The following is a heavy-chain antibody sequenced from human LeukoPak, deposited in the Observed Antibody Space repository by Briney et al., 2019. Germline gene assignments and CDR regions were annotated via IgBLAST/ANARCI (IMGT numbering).Heavy chain of an antibody. CDR2: ITGRSSTI. CDR1: GFTFSSYS. J-gene: IGHJ3*02. V-gene: IGHV3-48*04. Sequence: GGSLRLSCAASGFTFSSYSMNRVRQAPGKGLEWVSYITGRSSTIYYADSVKGRFTISRDNAKNSLYLHMNSLRAEDTAVYYCARDDNYGFAFDIWGQGTMVTVSS. D-gene: IGHD4-17*01. CDR3: ARDDNYGFAFDI.